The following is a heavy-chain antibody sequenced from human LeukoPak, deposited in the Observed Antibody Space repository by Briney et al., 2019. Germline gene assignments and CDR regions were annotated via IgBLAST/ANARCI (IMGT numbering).Heavy chain of an antibody. CDR2: IYYSGST. J-gene: IGHJ4*02. V-gene: IGHV4-39*01. Sequence: PSETLSLTCTVSGDSISSRNYYWAWIRQPPGKGLEWIGNIYYSGSTSYNPSLKSRVTISVDTSKNQFSLKLSSVTAADTAVYYCARRHFGSALRDYWGQGTLVTVSS. CDR1: GDSISSRNYY. CDR3: ARRHFGSALRDY. D-gene: IGHD3-10*01.